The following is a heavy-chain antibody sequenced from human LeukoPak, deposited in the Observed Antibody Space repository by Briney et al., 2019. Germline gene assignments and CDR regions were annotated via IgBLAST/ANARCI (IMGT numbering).Heavy chain of an antibody. Sequence: GESLKISCKGSGYSFPTYWIGWVRQTAGKGLECMGIIYPDDSDTRYSPSFQGQVTLSVDKSTNTAYLHWTSLKACDSGIYHCARRPSDKEKGTFAGWFDPSREGTLVTVYS. J-gene: IGHJ5*01. D-gene: IGHD3-10*01. CDR1: GYSFPTYW. CDR3: ARRPSDKEKGTFAGWFDP. CDR2: IYPDDSDT. V-gene: IGHV5-51*01.